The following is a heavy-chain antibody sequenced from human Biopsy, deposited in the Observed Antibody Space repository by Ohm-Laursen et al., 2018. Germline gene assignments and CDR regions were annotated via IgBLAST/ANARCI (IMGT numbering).Heavy chain of an antibody. V-gene: IGHV3-21*01. CDR1: GFTFSSYS. CDR2: ISETSSHI. D-gene: IGHD5/OR15-5a*01. CDR3: ARDQSGLRGINWYFDL. Sequence: SLRLSCTASGFTFSSYSMNWVRQAPGKGLEWISYISETSSHIYDADSVKGRFTVSRDNSKNTLFLQMNNLRAEDTAVYYCARDQSGLRGINWYFDLWGRGTLVTVSS. J-gene: IGHJ2*01.